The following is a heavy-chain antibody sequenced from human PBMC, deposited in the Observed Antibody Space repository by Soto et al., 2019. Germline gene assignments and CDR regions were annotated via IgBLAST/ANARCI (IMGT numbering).Heavy chain of an antibody. CDR2: ISYDGSNK. D-gene: IGHD6-19*01. CDR3: ARGSSGDYAGDNDAFDI. V-gene: IGHV3-30-3*01. J-gene: IGHJ3*02. Sequence: QVQLVESGGGVVQPGRSLRLSCAASGFTFSSYAMHWVRQATGKGLEWVAVISYDGSNKYYADSVKGRFTISRDNSKNTLYLQMNSLRAEDTAVYYCARGSSGDYAGDNDAFDIWGQGTMVTVSS. CDR1: GFTFSSYA.